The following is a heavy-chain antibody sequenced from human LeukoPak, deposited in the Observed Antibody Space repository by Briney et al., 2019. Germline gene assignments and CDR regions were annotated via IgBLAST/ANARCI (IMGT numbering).Heavy chain of an antibody. CDR3: AIFRKRSDAFDI. J-gene: IGHJ3*02. CDR1: GGSISSYY. Sequence: SETLSLTCTVSGGSISSYYWSWIRQPPGKGLEWIGYIYYSGSTNYNPSLKSRVTISVDTSKNQFSLKLSSVTAADTAVYYCAIFRKRSDAFDIWGQGTMVTVSS. V-gene: IGHV4-59*01. CDR2: IYYSGST.